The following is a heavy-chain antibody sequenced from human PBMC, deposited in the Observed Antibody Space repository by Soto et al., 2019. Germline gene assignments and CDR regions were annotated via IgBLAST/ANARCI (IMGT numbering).Heavy chain of an antibody. V-gene: IGHV1-18*01. D-gene: IGHD6-13*01. CDR2: INTYNGNR. CDR1: GYSFSSYG. J-gene: IGHJ6*02. CDR3: ARTSAAGKYYYGMDV. Sequence: ASVKVSCKASGYSFSSYGIHWVRQAPGQGLEWMGWINTYNGNRNFAQKFEDRVTMTTATSANTVFMELRNLKSDDTAMYYCARTSAAGKYYYGMDVWGQGTTVTVSS.